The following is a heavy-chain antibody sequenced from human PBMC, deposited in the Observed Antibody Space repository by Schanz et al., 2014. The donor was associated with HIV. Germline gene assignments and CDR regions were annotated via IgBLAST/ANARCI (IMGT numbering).Heavy chain of an antibody. CDR1: GFPFNSYG. Sequence: VQLLDSGGGLVQPGGSLKLSCVASGFPFNSYGMHWVRQAPGKGLEWVAVIWVDGTSKFYADSVNGRFTISRDNSKNTLYLQMTTLRIDDTAVYYCAKPEYDSRGNSQSHFDYWGQGTLVTVSS. J-gene: IGHJ4*02. CDR3: AKPEYDSRGNSQSHFDY. D-gene: IGHD3-22*01. V-gene: IGHV3-33*06. CDR2: IWVDGTSK.